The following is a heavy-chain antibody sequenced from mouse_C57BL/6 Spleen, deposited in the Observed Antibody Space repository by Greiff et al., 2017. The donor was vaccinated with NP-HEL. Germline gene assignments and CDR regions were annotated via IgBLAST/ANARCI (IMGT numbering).Heavy chain of an antibody. D-gene: IGHD1-1*01. CDR1: GFTFTDYY. CDR3: ARSLNYYGSPFYWYFDV. V-gene: IGHV7-3*01. CDR2: IRNKANGYTT. Sequence: EVQLVESGGGLVQPGGSLSLSCAASGFTFTDYYMSWVRPPPGKALEWLGFIRNKANGYTTEYSASVKGRFTISRDNSQSSLYLQMNALRAEDSATYYCARSLNYYGSPFYWYFDVWGTGTTVTVSS. J-gene: IGHJ1*03.